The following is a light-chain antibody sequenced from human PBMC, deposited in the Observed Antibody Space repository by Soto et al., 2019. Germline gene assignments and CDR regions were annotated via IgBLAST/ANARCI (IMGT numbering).Light chain of an antibody. J-gene: IGKJ1*01. CDR1: QSVLYSSNNKNY. CDR2: WAS. CDR3: LQHNSYPRT. V-gene: IGKV4-1*01. Sequence: DIVMTQSPDSLAVSLGERATINCKSSQSVLYSSNNKNYLAWYQQKPGQPPKLLIYWASTRESGVPSRFSGSGSGTEFTLTISSLQPEDFATYYCLQHNSYPRTFGQGTKVDIK.